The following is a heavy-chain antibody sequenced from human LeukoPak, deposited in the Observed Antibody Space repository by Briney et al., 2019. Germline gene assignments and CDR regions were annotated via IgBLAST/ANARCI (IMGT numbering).Heavy chain of an antibody. V-gene: IGHV4-4*07. J-gene: IGHJ4*02. CDR3: ARGTYGSGSYKY. D-gene: IGHD3-10*01. CDR2: IYASGST. Sequence: SETLSLTCTVSGGSISSYYWNWIRQPAGKGLEWIGRIYASGSTNYNPSLKSRVTMSVDTSKNQLSLKLSSVTVADTAVYYCARGTYGSGSYKYWGQGTLVTVSS. CDR1: GGSISSYY.